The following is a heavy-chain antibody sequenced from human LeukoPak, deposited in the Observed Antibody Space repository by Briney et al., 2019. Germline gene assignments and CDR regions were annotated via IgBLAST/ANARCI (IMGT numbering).Heavy chain of an antibody. V-gene: IGHV7-4-1*02. J-gene: IGHJ6*03. D-gene: IGHD3-3*01. CDR2: INTNTGNP. CDR1: GYTFTSYA. Sequence: ASVKVSCKASGYTFTSYAMNWVRQAPGQGLEGVGWINTNTGNPTYAQGFTGRFVFSLDTSVSTAYLQISSLKAEDTAVYYCAREGGHYDFWSGYYHYYYYYYMDVWGKGTTVTVSS. CDR3: AREGGHYDFWSGYYHYYYYYYMDV.